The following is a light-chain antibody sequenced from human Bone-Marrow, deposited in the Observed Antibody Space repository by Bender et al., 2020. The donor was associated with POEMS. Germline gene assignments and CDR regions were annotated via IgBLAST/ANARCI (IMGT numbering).Light chain of an antibody. CDR1: SSDVGSFNL. J-gene: IGLJ1*01. CDR2: DVT. Sequence: QSALTQPASVSGSPGQSITISCTGTSSDVGSFNLVSWYQEHPGKAPKLIIYDVTNRPSGVSDRFSGSKSGNTASLTISGLQAEDEADYYCSSYTTSTTYVFGTGTTVSVL. CDR3: SSYTTSTTYV. V-gene: IGLV2-14*03.